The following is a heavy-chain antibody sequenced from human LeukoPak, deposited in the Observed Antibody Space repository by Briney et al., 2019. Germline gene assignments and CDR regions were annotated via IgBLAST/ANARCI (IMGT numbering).Heavy chain of an antibody. V-gene: IGHV4-59*08. CDR1: GGSISGYY. D-gene: IGHD1/OR15-1a*01. J-gene: IGHJ5*02. Sequence: SEALSLTCTVSGGSISGYYWSWIRQPPGKRLEWIGYIYDTGAANYNPSLKSRFTISIDTSKNQFSLNLSSVTAADTAVYYCARLPLIATTRGGFDPWGQGTLVTVSS. CDR2: IYDTGAA. CDR3: ARLPLIATTRGGFDP.